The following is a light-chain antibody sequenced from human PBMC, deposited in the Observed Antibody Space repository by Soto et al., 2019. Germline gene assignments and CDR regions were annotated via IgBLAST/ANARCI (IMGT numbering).Light chain of an antibody. CDR1: QTVTRND. CDR3: QQYVTAPWT. V-gene: IGKV3-20*01. Sequence: EIVLTQSPGTLSLSPGERATLSCRASQTVTRNDLAWYQQKPGQAPRLLIYGASSRATGIPDRFSGSGSGTDFTLTISRLEPEDFAVYYCQQYVTAPWTFGQGTKVGIK. CDR2: GAS. J-gene: IGKJ1*01.